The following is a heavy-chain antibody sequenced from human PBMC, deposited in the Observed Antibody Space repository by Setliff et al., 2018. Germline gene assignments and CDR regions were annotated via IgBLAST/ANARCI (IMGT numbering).Heavy chain of an antibody. CDR1: GYSFTSYW. V-gene: IGHV5-51*01. CDR2: IYPGDSDT. CDR3: ARHEFTYYYDSSGYFRPRGAFDI. Sequence: GESLKISCKGSGYSFTSYWIGWVRQMPGKGPEWMGTIYPGDSDTRYSPSFQGQVTISADKSISTAYLQWSSLKASDTAMYYCARHEFTYYYDSSGYFRPRGAFDIWGQGTMVTVSS. D-gene: IGHD3-22*01. J-gene: IGHJ3*02.